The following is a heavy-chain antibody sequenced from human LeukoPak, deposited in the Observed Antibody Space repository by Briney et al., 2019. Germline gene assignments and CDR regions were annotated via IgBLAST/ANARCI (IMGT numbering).Heavy chain of an antibody. J-gene: IGHJ4*02. CDR3: ARESVIFSSGWSFDY. CDR2: IIPIFGTA. D-gene: IGHD6-19*01. V-gene: IGHV1-69*13. Sequence: SVKVSCKASGGTFSSYAISWVRQAPGQGLEWMGGIIPIFGTANYAQKFQGRVTITADESTSTAYMELSSLRSEDTAVYYCARESVIFSSGWSFDYWGQGTLVTVSS. CDR1: GGTFSSYA.